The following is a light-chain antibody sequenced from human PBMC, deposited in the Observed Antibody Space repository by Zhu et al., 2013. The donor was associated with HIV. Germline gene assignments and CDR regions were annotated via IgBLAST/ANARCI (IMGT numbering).Light chain of an antibody. CDR3: NSWDNSGNHVV. Sequence: SSELTQDPAVSVALGQTVRITCQGDSLRNYYASWYQQKPGQAPVRVIYGKDNRPSGIPDRFSGSSSGNTASLTITGAQAEDEADYYCNSWDNSGNHVVFGGGTKLTVL. CDR1: SLRNYY. J-gene: IGLJ2*01. V-gene: IGLV3-19*02. CDR2: GKD.